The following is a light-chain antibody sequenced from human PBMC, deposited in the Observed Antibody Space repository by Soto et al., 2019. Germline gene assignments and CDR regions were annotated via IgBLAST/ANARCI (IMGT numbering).Light chain of an antibody. CDR1: SSNIGAGHD. CDR2: GNT. J-gene: IGLJ1*01. V-gene: IGLV1-40*01. CDR3: QSYDSSLSGHSFV. Sequence: QSVLTQPPSVSGAPGQRVTISCTGSSSNIGAGHDVHWYQQLPGTAPKLLIYGNTNRPSGVPDRFSGSKSGTSASLAITGLQAEDEADYYCQSYDSSLSGHSFVFGTGTKVTVL.